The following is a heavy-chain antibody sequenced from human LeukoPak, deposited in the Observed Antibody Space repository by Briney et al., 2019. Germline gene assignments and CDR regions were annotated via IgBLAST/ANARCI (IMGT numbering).Heavy chain of an antibody. CDR3: ARQAVVPAAKRNWFDP. Sequence: SETLSLTCAVYGGSFNDYYWIWTRQPPGKGLEWIGEIKPSGRTNYNPSLKSRVTISVDTSKNQFSLKLRSVTAADTAVYYCARQAVVPAAKRNWFDPGGQGPLVTVSS. D-gene: IGHD2-2*01. CDR2: IKPSGRT. CDR1: GGSFNDYY. J-gene: IGHJ5*02. V-gene: IGHV4-34*01.